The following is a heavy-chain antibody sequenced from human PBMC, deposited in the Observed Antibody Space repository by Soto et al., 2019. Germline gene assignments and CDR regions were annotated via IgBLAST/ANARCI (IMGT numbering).Heavy chain of an antibody. J-gene: IGHJ6*02. CDR1: GGSISSSSYY. CDR3: ARRYFDRLTYYYYGMDV. Sequence: PSETLSLTCTVSGGSISSSSYYWGWIRQPPGKGLEWIGSIYYSGSTYYNPSLKGRVTISVDTSKNQFSLKLSSVTAADTAVYYCARRYFDRLTYYYYGMDVWGQGTTVTVSS. V-gene: IGHV4-39*01. D-gene: IGHD3-9*01. CDR2: IYYSGST.